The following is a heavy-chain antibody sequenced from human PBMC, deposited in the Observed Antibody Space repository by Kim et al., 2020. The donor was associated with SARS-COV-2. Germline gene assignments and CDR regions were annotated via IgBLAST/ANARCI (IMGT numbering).Heavy chain of an antibody. Sequence: SETLSLTCTVSGGSISSGDYYWSWIRQPPGKGLEWIGYIYYSGSTYYNPSLKSRVTISVDTSKNQFSLKLSSVTAADTAVYYCARGRRGSYYYYLDYWGQGTRLTVSS. CDR2: IYYSGST. V-gene: IGHV4-30-4*01. D-gene: IGHD1-26*01. CDR1: GGSISSGDYY. J-gene: IGHJ4*02. CDR3: ARGRRGSYYYYLDY.